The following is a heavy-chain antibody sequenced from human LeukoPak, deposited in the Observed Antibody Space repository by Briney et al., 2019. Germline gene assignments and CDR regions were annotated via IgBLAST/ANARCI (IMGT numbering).Heavy chain of an antibody. CDR3: ARADLQYGSGTSDY. D-gene: IGHD3-10*01. J-gene: IGHJ4*02. V-gene: IGHV3-7*01. Sequence: PGGSLRLSCAASGFTFSSYWMSWVRQAPGKGLEWVANIKQDGSEKYYVDSVKGRFTISRDNAKNSLYLQMNSLRAEDTAVYYRARADLQYGSGTSDYWGQGTLVTVSS. CDR1: GFTFSSYW. CDR2: IKQDGSEK.